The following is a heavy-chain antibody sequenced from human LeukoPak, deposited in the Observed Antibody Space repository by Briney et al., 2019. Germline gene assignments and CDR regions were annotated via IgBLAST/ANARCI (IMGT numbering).Heavy chain of an antibody. CDR3: ARAHCSGGACPNWLDP. J-gene: IGHJ5*02. V-gene: IGHV1-46*01. CDR1: GYTFTRYY. CDR2: ITPNGGTT. D-gene: IGHD2-15*01. Sequence: ASVKVSCKSSGYTFTRYYIHWVRQAPGQGLEWMGIITPNGGTTGYAQKFQGRVTMTRDTSTSTVYMELTSLRSDDTAVYYCARAHCSGGACPNWLDPWGQGTLVTVSS.